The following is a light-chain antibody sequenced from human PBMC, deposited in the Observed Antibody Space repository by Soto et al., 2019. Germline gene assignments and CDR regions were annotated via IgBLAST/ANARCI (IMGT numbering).Light chain of an antibody. V-gene: IGKV3-15*01. CDR2: GAS. J-gene: IGKJ1*01. CDR1: HSVSSN. Sequence: EIVMTESAATMSVSPGKRATLSCRASHSVSSNLAWYQQKPGQAPRVLIYGASTRATGIPARFSGSGSGTEFTLTISSLKYEDFAVYYCQQYNNWMWTFGQGTKVDIK. CDR3: QQYNNWMWT.